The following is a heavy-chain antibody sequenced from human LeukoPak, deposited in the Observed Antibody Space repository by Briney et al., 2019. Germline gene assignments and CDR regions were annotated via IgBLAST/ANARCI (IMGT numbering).Heavy chain of an antibody. D-gene: IGHD6-13*01. CDR2: ISGSGGST. V-gene: IGHV3-23*01. J-gene: IGHJ5*02. CDR1: GFTFSSYA. Sequence: PGGSLRLSCAASGFTFSSYAMSWVRQAPGKGLEWVSAISGSGGSTYYADSVKGRFTISRDNSKNTLYLQMNSLRAEDTAVYYCAKASSSWYVFGNWFDPWGQGTLVTVSS. CDR3: AKASSSWYVFGNWFDP.